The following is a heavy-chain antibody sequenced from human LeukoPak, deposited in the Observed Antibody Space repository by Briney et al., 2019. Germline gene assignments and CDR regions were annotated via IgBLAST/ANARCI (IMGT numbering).Heavy chain of an antibody. CDR1: GFTFSDYY. V-gene: IGHV3-11*01. CDR3: ARRVSVGGPYDY. CDR2: ISSSGSAM. D-gene: IGHD3-16*01. J-gene: IGHJ4*02. Sequence: IPGGTLRLSCAASGFTFSDYYMSWIRQAPGKGLEWVSYISSSGSAMYYADSVKGRFTISRDNAKNSLYLQMNSLRAEDTAVYCCARRVSVGGPYDYWGQGALVTVSS.